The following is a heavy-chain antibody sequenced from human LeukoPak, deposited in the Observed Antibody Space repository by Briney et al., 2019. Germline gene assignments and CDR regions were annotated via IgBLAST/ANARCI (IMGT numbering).Heavy chain of an antibody. CDR1: GYTFTSYY. Sequence: ASVTVSFTASGYTFTSYYMHWVRQAPGQGLEWMGIINPSGGSTSYAQKFQGRVTMTRDTSTSTVYMELSSLRSEDTAVYYCARDKAVAGITGDYWGQGTLVTVSS. D-gene: IGHD6-19*01. CDR2: INPSGGST. J-gene: IGHJ4*02. V-gene: IGHV1-46*01. CDR3: ARDKAVAGITGDY.